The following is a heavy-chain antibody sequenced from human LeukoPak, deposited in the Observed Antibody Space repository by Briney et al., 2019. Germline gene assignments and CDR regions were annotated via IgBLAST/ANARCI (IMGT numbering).Heavy chain of an antibody. CDR1: GGSISSGGYY. V-gene: IGHV4-31*03. CDR3: ARDSTMTGGAWFDP. Sequence: SETLSLTCTVSGGSISSGGYYWSWIRQHPGKGLEWIGYIYYSGSTYYNPSLKSRVTISVDTPKNQFSLKLSSVTAADTAVYYCARDSTMTGGAWFDPWGQGTLVTVSS. J-gene: IGHJ5*02. CDR2: IYYSGST. D-gene: IGHD3-22*01.